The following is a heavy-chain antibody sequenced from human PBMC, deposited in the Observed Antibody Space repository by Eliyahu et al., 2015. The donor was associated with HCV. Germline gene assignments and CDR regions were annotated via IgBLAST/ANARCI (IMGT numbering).Heavy chain of an antibody. CDR1: GFPFIEAD. J-gene: IGHJ4*02. V-gene: IGHV3-15*07. CDR3: TREPYPASASIDS. D-gene: IGHD2-15*01. Sequence: EVQLVESGGGLVKPGGSLRLSCSASGFPFIEADVXWVRQAPGKGLEWVGRIHXTNLXGETTIDYSAAVKGRXIISRDDSRSTLFLQMNALRTDDTAVYYCTREPYPASASIDSWGQGTLVTVSS. CDR2: IHXTNLXGETT.